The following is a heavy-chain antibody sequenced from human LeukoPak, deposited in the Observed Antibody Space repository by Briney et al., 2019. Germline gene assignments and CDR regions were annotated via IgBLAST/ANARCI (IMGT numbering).Heavy chain of an antibody. CDR2: ISGSGGST. V-gene: IGHV3-23*01. D-gene: IGHD6-19*01. J-gene: IGHJ4*02. CDR3: ARTRGWDSSGWPIDF. CDR1: GFTFSSHG. Sequence: GGSLRLSCAASGFTFSSHGMSWVRQAPGKGLEWLSIISGSGGSTHDADSVKGRFIISRDNSKNTLYLQMNSLRAEDTATYYCARTRGWDSSGWPIDFWGQGSLVTVSS.